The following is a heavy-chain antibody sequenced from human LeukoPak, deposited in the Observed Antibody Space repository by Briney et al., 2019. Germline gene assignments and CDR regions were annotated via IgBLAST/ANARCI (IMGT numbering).Heavy chain of an antibody. CDR1: GFRFTSYW. D-gene: IGHD6-13*01. V-gene: IGHV5-51*01. CDR3: ARQRVDSSSWKY. J-gene: IGHJ4*02. CDR2: IYPGDSDT. Sequence: GESLKISSTGPGFRFTSYWIGWVRPMPGKGLEWMGIIYPGDSDTRYSPSFQGQVTISADKSISTAYLQWSSLKASDTAMYYCARQRVDSSSWKYWGQGTLVTV.